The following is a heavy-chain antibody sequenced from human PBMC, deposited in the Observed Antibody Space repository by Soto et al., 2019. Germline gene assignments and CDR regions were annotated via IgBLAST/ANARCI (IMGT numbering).Heavy chain of an antibody. D-gene: IGHD3-22*01. CDR3: ATARYDSSGYYGFAHF. CDR1: GFAFSTYS. Sequence: DVLLVESGGGLVKPGGSPRLSCAASGFAFSTYSMSWVRQAPGKGLEWVSSLSSGSHHIYYADSVQGRFAISRDNAKNSLYLQMNSLRDEDTAVYYCATARYDSSGYYGFAHFWGQGALVTVSS. V-gene: IGHV3-21*02. J-gene: IGHJ4*02. CDR2: LSSGSHHI.